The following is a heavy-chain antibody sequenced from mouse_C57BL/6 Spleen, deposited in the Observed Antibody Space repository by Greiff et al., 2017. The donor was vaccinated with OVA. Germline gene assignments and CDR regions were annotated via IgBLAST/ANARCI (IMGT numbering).Heavy chain of an antibody. J-gene: IGHJ3*01. CDR1: GYTFTSYW. CDR2: INPSNGGT. D-gene: IGHD1-1*01. Sequence: VQLQQPGTELVKPGASVKMSCKASGYTFTSYWMHWVKQRPGRGLEWIGYINPSNGGTNYNEKFKSKATLTVDKSSSTAYMQLSSLPSEDAAVYYCARGGLTTIPSWFAYWGQGTLVTVST. CDR3: ARGGLTTIPSWFAY. V-gene: IGHV1-53*01.